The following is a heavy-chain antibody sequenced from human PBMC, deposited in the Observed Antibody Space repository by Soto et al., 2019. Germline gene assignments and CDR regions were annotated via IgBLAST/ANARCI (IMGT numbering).Heavy chain of an antibody. Sequence: GGSLRLSCAASGFTFSSYWMSWVRQAPGKGLEWVANIKQDGSEKYYVDSVKGRFTISRDNAKNSLYLQMNSLRAEDTAVYYCARDPNYDILTGYYYYYYGMDVWGQGTTVTVSS. D-gene: IGHD3-9*01. V-gene: IGHV3-7*05. CDR1: GFTFSSYW. CDR3: ARDPNYDILTGYYYYYYGMDV. J-gene: IGHJ6*02. CDR2: IKQDGSEK.